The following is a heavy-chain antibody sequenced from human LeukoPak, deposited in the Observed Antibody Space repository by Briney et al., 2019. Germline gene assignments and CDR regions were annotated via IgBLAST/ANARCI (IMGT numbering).Heavy chain of an antibody. CDR1: GFTFSSYG. CDR2: ISYDGSNK. D-gene: IGHD3-22*01. J-gene: IGHJ4*02. Sequence: PGGSLRLSCAASGFTFSSYGMHWVRQAPGKGLEWVAVISYDGSNKYYADSVKGRFTISRDNSKNTLYLQMNSLRAEDTAVYYCAKERRYYDSSGYYDYWGQGTLVTVPS. V-gene: IGHV3-30*18. CDR3: AKERRYYDSSGYYDY.